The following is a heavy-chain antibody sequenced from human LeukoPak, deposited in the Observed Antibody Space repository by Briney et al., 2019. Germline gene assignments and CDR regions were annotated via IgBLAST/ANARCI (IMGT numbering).Heavy chain of an antibody. V-gene: IGHV1-69*01. CDR3: ARWGYYYDSSGYYDRDY. J-gene: IGHJ4*02. CDR2: IIPIFGTA. Sequence: ASVKVSCKASGGTFISYAISWVRQAPGQGLEWMGGIIPIFGTANYAQKFQGRVTITADESTSTAYMELSSLRSEDTAVYYCARWGYYYDSSGYYDRDYWGQGTLVTVSS. D-gene: IGHD3-22*01. CDR1: GGTFISYA.